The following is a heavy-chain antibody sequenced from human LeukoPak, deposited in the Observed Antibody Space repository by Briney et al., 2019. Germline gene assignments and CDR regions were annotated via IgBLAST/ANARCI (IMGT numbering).Heavy chain of an antibody. J-gene: IGHJ6*03. Sequence: ASVKVSCKASGYTFTSYDINWVRQATGQGLEWMGWMNPNSGNTGYAQKFQGRVTITRNTSISTAHMELSSLRSEDTAVYYCARGSFPYYYYYMDVWGKGTTVTVSS. CDR3: ARGSFPYYYYYMDV. V-gene: IGHV1-8*03. D-gene: IGHD2/OR15-2a*01. CDR2: MNPNSGNT. CDR1: GYTFTSYD.